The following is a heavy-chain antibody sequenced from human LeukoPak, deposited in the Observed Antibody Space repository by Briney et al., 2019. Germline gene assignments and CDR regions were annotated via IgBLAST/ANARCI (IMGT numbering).Heavy chain of an antibody. V-gene: IGHV5-51*01. CDR1: GYSFTNYW. CDR3: ARRSLGLDAFDI. CDR2: IYPGDSDT. Sequence: GESLKIPCKGPGYSFTNYWIGWVRQMPGKGLEGRGIIYPGDSDTRYSPSFQGQVTISADKSITTAYLQWSSLKASDTAMYYCARRSLGLDAFDIWGQGTMVTVSS. J-gene: IGHJ3*02.